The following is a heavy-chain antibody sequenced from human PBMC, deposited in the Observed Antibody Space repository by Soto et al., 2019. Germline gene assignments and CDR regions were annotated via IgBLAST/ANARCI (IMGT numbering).Heavy chain of an antibody. Sequence: PSETLSLTCAVSGGSISSGGYSWSWIRQPPGKGLEWIGYIYHSGSTYYNPSLKSRVTISVDRSKNQFSLKLSSVTAADTAVYYCARGRITMVRGLDYWGQGTLVTVS. CDR3: ARGRITMVRGLDY. CDR1: GGSISSGGYS. J-gene: IGHJ4*02. V-gene: IGHV4-30-2*01. CDR2: IYHSGST. D-gene: IGHD3-10*01.